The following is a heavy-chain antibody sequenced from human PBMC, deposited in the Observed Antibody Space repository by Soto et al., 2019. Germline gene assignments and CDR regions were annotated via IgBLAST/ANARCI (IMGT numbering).Heavy chain of an antibody. J-gene: IGHJ6*02. CDR3: ARERFGGYSYGYMNYGMDV. V-gene: IGHV4-31*03. CDR1: GGSISSGGYY. Sequence: PSETLSLTCTVSGGSISSGGYYWSWIRQHPGKGLEWVGCIYYSGSTYYNPSLKSRVTISVDKSKNQFSLKLSSVTAADTAVYYCARERFGGYSYGYMNYGMDVWGQGTTVTVSS. CDR2: IYYSGST. D-gene: IGHD5-18*01.